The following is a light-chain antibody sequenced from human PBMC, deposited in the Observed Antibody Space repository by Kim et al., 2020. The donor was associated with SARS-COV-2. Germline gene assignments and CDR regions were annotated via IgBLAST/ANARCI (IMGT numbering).Light chain of an antibody. V-gene: IGLV3-19*01. Sequence: SSELTQDPAVSVALGQTVRITCQGDSLRSYYASWYQQKPGQAPVLVIYGKNNRPSGIPDRFSGSSSGNTASLTITGAQAEDEADYYCNPRDSSGNRLVFGGGTQLTVL. J-gene: IGLJ2*01. CDR3: NPRDSSGNRLV. CDR1: SLRSYY. CDR2: GKN.